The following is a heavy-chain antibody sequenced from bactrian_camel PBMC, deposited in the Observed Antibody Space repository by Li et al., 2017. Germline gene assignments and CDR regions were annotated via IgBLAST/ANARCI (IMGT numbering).Heavy chain of an antibody. V-gene: IGHV3S14*01. CDR1: GFSLSSYP. D-gene: IGHD5*01. Sequence: HVQLVESGGGLVQPGGSLRPSCTASGFSLSSYPMSWVRQAPGKGLEWVSTIGLDGSNARYADSVKGRFTISRDNAKNAVDLQMNSLKPDDTGMYYCSNVPLTSLAAGLGARGQGTQVTVS. CDR2: IGLDGSNA. J-gene: IGHJ4*01.